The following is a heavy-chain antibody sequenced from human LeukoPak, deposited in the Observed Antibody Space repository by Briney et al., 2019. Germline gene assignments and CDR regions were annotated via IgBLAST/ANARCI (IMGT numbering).Heavy chain of an antibody. CDR1: GFTFSSYW. CDR3: ACESDRYGYNTRGYFDY. V-gene: IGHV3-7*01. D-gene: IGHD5-24*01. J-gene: IGHJ4*02. CDR2: IKQDGREK. Sequence: PGGSLRLSCAASGFTFSSYWMSWVRQAPGKGLEWVANIKQDGREKYYVDSVKGRFTISRDNAKNSLYRQMNSLRAEDTAVYYCACESDRYGYNTRGYFDYWGQGTLVTVSS.